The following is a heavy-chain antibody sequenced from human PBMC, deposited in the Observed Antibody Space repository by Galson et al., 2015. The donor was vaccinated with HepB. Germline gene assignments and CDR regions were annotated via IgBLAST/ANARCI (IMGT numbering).Heavy chain of an antibody. CDR1: GYSISSGYY. V-gene: IGHV4-38-2*02. CDR2: IYHSGST. CDR3: ARGRGTLIVVPPDY. J-gene: IGHJ4*02. Sequence: ETLSLTCTVSGYSISSGYYWGWIRQPPGKGLEWIGSIYHSGSTHYNPSLKSRVTISVDTSKNQFSLKLSSVTAADTAVYYCARGRGTLIVVPPDYWGQGTLVTVSS. D-gene: IGHD3-22*01.